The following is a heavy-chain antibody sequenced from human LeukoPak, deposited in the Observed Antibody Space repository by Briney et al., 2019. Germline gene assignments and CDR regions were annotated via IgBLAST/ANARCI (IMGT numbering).Heavy chain of an antibody. CDR2: IGSSRSTI. J-gene: IGHJ3*02. CDR3: ARDHHRRLYDSQARDTFDI. CDR1: GFTFSSYT. Sequence: GGSLRLSCAASGFTFSSYTMNWVRQAPGKGLEWVSYIGSSRSTIYYADSVKGRFTISRDNAKNSLYLQMNSLRAEDTAAYYCARDHHRRLYDSQARDTFDIWGQGTMVTVSS. D-gene: IGHD3-22*01. V-gene: IGHV3-48*01.